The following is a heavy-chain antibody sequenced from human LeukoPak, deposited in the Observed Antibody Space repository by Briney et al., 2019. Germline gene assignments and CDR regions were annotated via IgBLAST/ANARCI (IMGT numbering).Heavy chain of an antibody. CDR1: GGSISSSSYY. J-gene: IGHJ3*02. Sequence: PSETLSLTCTVSGGSISSSSYYWGWIRQPPGKGLEWIGSIYYSGSTNYNPSLKSRVTISLDTSKNQFSLKLSSMTAADTAVYYCARGFDGPNAFDIWGQGTMVTVS. D-gene: IGHD5-24*01. V-gene: IGHV4-39*07. CDR2: IYYSGST. CDR3: ARGFDGPNAFDI.